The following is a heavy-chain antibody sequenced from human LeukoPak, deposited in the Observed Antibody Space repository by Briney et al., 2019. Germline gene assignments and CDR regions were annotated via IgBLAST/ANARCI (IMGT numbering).Heavy chain of an antibody. CDR2: IKDDGSEK. J-gene: IGHJ4*02. D-gene: IGHD1-14*01. CDR1: GFTFSSYW. CDR3: ARARIDY. V-gene: IGHV3-7*04. Sequence: GGSLRPSCVGSGFTFSSYWMTWVRQAPGKGLEWVANIKDDGSEKYSVDSAKGRFTISRDNAKNLLYLQMSSLRAEDTAVYYCARARIDYWGQGTLVTVSS.